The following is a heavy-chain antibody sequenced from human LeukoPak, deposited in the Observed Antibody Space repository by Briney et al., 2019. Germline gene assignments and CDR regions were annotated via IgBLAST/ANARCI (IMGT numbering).Heavy chain of an antibody. Sequence: PGGSLRLSCAASGFTFSSYEMNWVRQAPGKGLEWVSYISNTGSTIYYADSVKGRFTISRDNAKNSLFLQVNSLRVEDTAIYYCARQTSRKNFDYWGQGTLVTVSS. J-gene: IGHJ4*02. D-gene: IGHD1-14*01. CDR2: ISNTGSTI. V-gene: IGHV3-48*03. CDR3: ARQTSRKNFDY. CDR1: GFTFSSYE.